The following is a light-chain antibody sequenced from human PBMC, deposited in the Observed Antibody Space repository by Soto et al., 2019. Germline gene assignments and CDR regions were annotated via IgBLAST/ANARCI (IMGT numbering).Light chain of an antibody. CDR3: GTWDSSLSAVL. V-gene: IGLV1-51*01. CDR1: SSNIGNNY. J-gene: IGLJ2*01. Sequence: QSVLTQPPSVSAAPGQKVTISCSGGSSNIGNNYVSWYYQFPGTAPQLLIYDDDKRHSRVPDRFSGSKSGTSATLDITGLQTGDEADYYCGTWDSSLSAVLFGGGTKVTVL. CDR2: DDD.